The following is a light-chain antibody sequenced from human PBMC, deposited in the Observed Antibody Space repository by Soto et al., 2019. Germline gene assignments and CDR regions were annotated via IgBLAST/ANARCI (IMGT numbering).Light chain of an antibody. V-gene: IGLV1-40*01. CDR2: DNT. J-gene: IGLJ3*02. CDR3: QSYDTSLSVCV. Sequence: QSVLTQPPSVSGAPGQRVTISCTGSSSNIGAGYDVHWYQQLPGTAPKLLIYDNTNRPSGVPDRFSGSKSGASASLAITGLQAEDEADYYCQSYDTSLSVCVFGGGTKLTVI. CDR1: SSNIGAGYD.